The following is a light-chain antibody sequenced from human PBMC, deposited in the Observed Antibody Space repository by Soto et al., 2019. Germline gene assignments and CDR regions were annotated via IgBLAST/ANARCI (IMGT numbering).Light chain of an antibody. CDR2: EFS. V-gene: IGLV2-8*01. CDR1: SSDVGGYNY. Sequence: QSVLTQPPSASWSHGQSVTISCTGSSSDVGGYNYVSWYQQHPGKAPKLIIYEFSRRPSGVPDRFSGSKSGKTASLTVSGLQAEDEADYYGIAYAGTNNLVVGGGTKLTVL. CDR3: IAYAGTNNLV. J-gene: IGLJ3*02.